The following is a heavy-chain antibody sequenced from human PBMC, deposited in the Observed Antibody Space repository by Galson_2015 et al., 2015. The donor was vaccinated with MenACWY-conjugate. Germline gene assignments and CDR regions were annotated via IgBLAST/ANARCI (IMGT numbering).Heavy chain of an antibody. CDR2: MSRSSSTI. CDR3: ARDTRGHFDY. J-gene: IGHJ4*02. Sequence: SLRLSCAASGFTFSSYSMSWVRQAPGKGLECVSYMSRSSSTIYYADSVKGRFTISRDDAGNSVYLQMDSLRVEDTAVYYCARDTRGHFDYWGQGTLVTFSS. V-gene: IGHV3-48*04. CDR1: GFTFSSYS.